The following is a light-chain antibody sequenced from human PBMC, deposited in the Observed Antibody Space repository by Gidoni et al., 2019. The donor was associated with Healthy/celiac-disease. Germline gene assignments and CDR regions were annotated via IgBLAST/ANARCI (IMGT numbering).Light chain of an antibody. CDR2: GNS. CDR1: SSNIGAGYD. Sequence: QSVLPQPPSVSGAPAQRVTISCTGSSSNIGAGYDVHWYQQLPGTAPKLLIYGNSNRPSGVPDRFSGSKSGTSASLAITGLQAEDEADYYCQSYDSSLSGHVVFGGGTKLTVL. V-gene: IGLV1-40*01. J-gene: IGLJ2*01. CDR3: QSYDSSLSGHVV.